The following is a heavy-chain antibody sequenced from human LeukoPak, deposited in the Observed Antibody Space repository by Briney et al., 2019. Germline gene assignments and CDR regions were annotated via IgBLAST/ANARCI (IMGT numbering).Heavy chain of an antibody. CDR3: TTFSIGYCSGGSCYSGY. CDR2: IKSKTDGGTT. D-gene: IGHD2-15*01. Sequence: GGSLRLSCAASGFTFSNAWMSWVRQAPGKGLEWVGRIKSKTDGGTTDYAAPVKGRITISRDDSKNTLYLQMNSLKTEDTAVYYCTTFSIGYCSGGSCYSGYWGQGTLVTVSS. CDR1: GFTFSNAW. J-gene: IGHJ4*02. V-gene: IGHV3-15*01.